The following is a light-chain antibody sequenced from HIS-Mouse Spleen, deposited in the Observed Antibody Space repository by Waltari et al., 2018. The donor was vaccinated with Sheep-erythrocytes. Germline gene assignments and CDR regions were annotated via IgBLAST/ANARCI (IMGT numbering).Light chain of an antibody. Sequence: QSALTQPRSVSGSPGQSVPIPCTGTSSDVAGYHSVPWYQQHPGKAPKLMIYDVSKRPSGVPDRFSGSKSGNTASLTISGLQAEDEADYYCCSYAGSYNHVFATGTKVTVL. CDR1: SSDVAGYHS. CDR3: CSYAGSYNHV. V-gene: IGLV2-11*01. CDR2: DVS. J-gene: IGLJ1*01.